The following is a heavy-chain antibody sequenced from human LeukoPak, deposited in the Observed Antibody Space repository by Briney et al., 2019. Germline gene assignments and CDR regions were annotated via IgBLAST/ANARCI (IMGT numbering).Heavy chain of an antibody. J-gene: IGHJ4*02. CDR2: ISSSSSYI. D-gene: IGHD6-19*01. Sequence: SGGSLRLSCAASGFTFSSYSMNWVRQAPGKGLEWVSSISSSSSYIYYADSVKGRFTISRDNAKNSLYLQMNSLRAEDTAVYYCARDSSGWYHTFDYWGQGTLVTVSS. CDR3: ARDSSGWYHTFDY. CDR1: GFTFSSYS. V-gene: IGHV3-21*01.